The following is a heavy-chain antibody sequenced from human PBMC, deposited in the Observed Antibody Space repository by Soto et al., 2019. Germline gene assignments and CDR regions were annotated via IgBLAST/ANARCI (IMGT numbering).Heavy chain of an antibody. J-gene: IGHJ3*01. D-gene: IGHD3-10*01. CDR3: ATITVVRGVTYDAFDF. V-gene: IGHV3-30-3*01. CDR2: ISYDGTNN. CDR1: GFTFSAYA. Sequence: QVQLVESGGGVVQPGRSLRLSCAASGFTFSAYAMHWVRQARGKGLEWVAVISYDGTNNYYADSVKGRFTISRDNSKNTLFLQMNSLRSEDTAVYYCATITVVRGVTYDAFDFWGQGTMVTVSS.